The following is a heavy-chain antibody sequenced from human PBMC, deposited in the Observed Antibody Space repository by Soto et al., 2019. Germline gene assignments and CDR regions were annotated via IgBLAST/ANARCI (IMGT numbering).Heavy chain of an antibody. CDR1: GFTFSNAW. CDR3: TTNDYDRAFDI. CDR2: IKSKTDGGTT. J-gene: IGHJ3*02. V-gene: IGHV3-15*01. D-gene: IGHD4-17*01. Sequence: GGSLRLSCVASGFTFSNAWMSWVRQAPGKGLEWVGRIKSKTDGGTTDYAAPVKGRFTISRDDSKNTLYLQMNSLKTEDTAVYYCTTNDYDRAFDIWGQGTMVTVSS.